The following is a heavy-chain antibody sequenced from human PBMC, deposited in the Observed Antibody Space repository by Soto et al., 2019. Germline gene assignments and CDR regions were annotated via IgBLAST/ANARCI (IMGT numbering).Heavy chain of an antibody. CDR3: TRVPGYSIGDL. D-gene: IGHD2-21*01. V-gene: IGHV1-3*01. Sequence: QVQLVQSGAEVKKPGASVKVSCKASGYTFTSYAMHWVRQAPGQRLEWMGWINAGNGNTKYSQKFQGRVTITRDTSASTAYMELSSLRSEDTAVYYCTRVPGYSIGDLWGRGTLVTVSS. CDR1: GYTFTSYA. J-gene: IGHJ2*01. CDR2: INAGNGNT.